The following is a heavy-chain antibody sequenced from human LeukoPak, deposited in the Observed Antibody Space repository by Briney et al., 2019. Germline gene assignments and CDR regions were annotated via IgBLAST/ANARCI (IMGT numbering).Heavy chain of an antibody. Sequence: SETLSLTCCVSGGSISSYYWSWIRQTPEKGLEWIGYTYYSGSTNYNPSLQGRVTISVDTSKDQFSLKLNSVTAADTAVYYCARDVSGAGTRRAFDIWGQGTMVTVSS. CDR3: ARDVSGAGTRRAFDI. CDR2: TYYSGST. D-gene: IGHD6-13*01. CDR1: GGSISSYY. J-gene: IGHJ3*02. V-gene: IGHV4-59*01.